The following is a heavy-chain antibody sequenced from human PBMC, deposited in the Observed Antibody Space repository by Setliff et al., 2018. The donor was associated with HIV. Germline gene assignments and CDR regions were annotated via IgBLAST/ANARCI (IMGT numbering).Heavy chain of an antibody. D-gene: IGHD1-1*01. J-gene: IGHJ4*02. CDR1: GYSFSNYA. CDR3: ATLAPHGRNDYIDF. Sequence: SVKVSCKASGYSFSNYAMNWVRQAPGQGLEWMGGIIPIFGTANYAQKFQGRVTITSDTSTSTVYMELSSLTSHDTAVYYCATLAPHGRNDYIDFWGQGTLVTVSS. V-gene: IGHV1-69*05. CDR2: IIPIFGTA.